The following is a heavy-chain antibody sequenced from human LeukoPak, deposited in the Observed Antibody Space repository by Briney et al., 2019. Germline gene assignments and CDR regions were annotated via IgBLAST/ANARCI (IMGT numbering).Heavy chain of an antibody. D-gene: IGHD6-13*01. CDR3: ARDLRLAAAGPFDY. V-gene: IGHV1/OR15-1*04. CDR1: GYIFTDYY. J-gene: IGHJ4*02. CDR2: INPNSGGT. Sequence: ASVKVSCKASGYIFTDYYMHWVRQAPGQELGWMGRINPNSGGTNYAQKLQGRVTMTTDTSTSTAYMELRSLRSDDTAVYYCARDLRLAAAGPFDYWGQGTLVTVSS.